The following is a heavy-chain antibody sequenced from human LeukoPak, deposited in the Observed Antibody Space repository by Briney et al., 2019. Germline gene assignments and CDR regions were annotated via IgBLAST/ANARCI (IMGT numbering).Heavy chain of an antibody. CDR3: ARDSYDILTGYFQDAWFDP. D-gene: IGHD3-9*01. CDR1: GGTFSSYA. V-gene: IGHV1-69*05. CDR2: IIPIFGTA. J-gene: IGHJ5*02. Sequence: ASVKVSCKASGGTFSSYAISWVRQAPGQGLEWMGGIIPIFGTANYAQKFQGRVTITTDESTSTAYMELSSLRSEDTAVYYCARDSYDILTGYFQDAWFDPWGQGILVTVSS.